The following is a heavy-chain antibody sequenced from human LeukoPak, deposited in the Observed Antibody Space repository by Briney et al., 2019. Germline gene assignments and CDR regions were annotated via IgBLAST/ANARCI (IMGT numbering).Heavy chain of an antibody. CDR1: GGSISSSSYY. Sequence: KPSETLSLTCTVSGGSISSSSYYWGWIRQPPGKGLEWIGSIYYSGSTYYNPSLKSRVTISVDTSKNQFSLKLSSVTAADTAVYYCAREGRSGESFDYWGQGTLVTVSS. V-gene: IGHV4-39*07. CDR2: IYYSGST. J-gene: IGHJ4*02. CDR3: AREGRSGESFDY. D-gene: IGHD3-10*01.